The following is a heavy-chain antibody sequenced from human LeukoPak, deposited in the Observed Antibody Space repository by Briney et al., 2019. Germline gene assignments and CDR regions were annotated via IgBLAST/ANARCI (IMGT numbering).Heavy chain of an antibody. CDR2: INPNSGDT. Sequence: ASVTVSCKASGYTFTSYDINWVRQAPGQGVEWMGWINPNSGDTNYAQKFQGRVTMTRDTSISTAHMELSRLRSDDTAVYYCARANPPYCSSTTCLFDYWGQGTLVTVSS. V-gene: IGHV1-2*02. J-gene: IGHJ4*02. CDR3: ARANPPYCSSTTCLFDY. CDR1: GYTFTSYD. D-gene: IGHD2-2*01.